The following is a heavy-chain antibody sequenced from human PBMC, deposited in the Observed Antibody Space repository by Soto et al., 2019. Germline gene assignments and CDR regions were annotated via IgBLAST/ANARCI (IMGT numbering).Heavy chain of an antibody. J-gene: IGHJ5*02. CDR2: IWYDGSNK. CDR3: ARDGGCRDGVTVRCNWFDP. V-gene: IGHV3-33*01. D-gene: IGHD6-19*01. Sequence: QVQLVESGGGVVQPGRSLRLSCAASGFTFSSYGMHWVRQAPGKGLEWVAVIWYDGSNKYYADSVKGRFTISRDNAKNTLYLQMNSLRAADMAVYYCARDGGCRDGVTVRCNWFDPWGQGTLVTVSS. CDR1: GFTFSSYG.